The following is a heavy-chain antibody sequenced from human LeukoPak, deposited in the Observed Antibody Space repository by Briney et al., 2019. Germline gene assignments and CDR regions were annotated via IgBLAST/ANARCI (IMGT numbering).Heavy chain of an antibody. V-gene: IGHV3-7*01. Sequence: GGSLRLSCAASGFTFSSYWMSWVRQAPGKGLEWVANIKQDGSEKYYVDSVKGRFTISRDNARNSLYLQMNSLTAEDTAVYYRARDPYSGAYGDTYYYFMDVWGKGTTVTISS. CDR2: IKQDGSEK. J-gene: IGHJ6*03. D-gene: IGHD1-26*01. CDR3: ARDPYSGAYGDTYYYFMDV. CDR1: GFTFSSYW.